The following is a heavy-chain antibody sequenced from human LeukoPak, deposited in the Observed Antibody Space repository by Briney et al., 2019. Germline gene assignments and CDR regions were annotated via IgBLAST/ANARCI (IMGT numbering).Heavy chain of an antibody. CDR2: IYYSGST. Sequence: SETLSPTCTVSGGSISSGGYFWSWIRQHPGKGLEWIGYIYYSGSTYYNPSLKSRVTISVDTSKNQFSLKLSSVTAADTAVYYCARGHNYDYVWGSYRYKVDWFDPWGQGTLVTVSS. CDR3: ARGHNYDYVWGSYRYKVDWFDP. J-gene: IGHJ5*02. CDR1: GGSISSGGYF. D-gene: IGHD3-16*02. V-gene: IGHV4-31*03.